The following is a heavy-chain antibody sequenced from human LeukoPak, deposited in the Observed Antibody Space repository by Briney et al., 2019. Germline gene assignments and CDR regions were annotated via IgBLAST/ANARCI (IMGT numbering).Heavy chain of an antibody. CDR1: GFTFSSYS. D-gene: IGHD3-10*02. J-gene: IGHJ6*04. CDR3: AELGITMIGGV. V-gene: IGHV3-21*01. Sequence: GGSLRLSCAASGFTFSSYSMNWVRQAPGKGLEGVSSISGSSSYIYYADSVKGRFTISRDNAKNSLYLQMNSLRAEDTAVYYCAELGITMIGGVWGKGTTVTISS. CDR2: ISGSSSYI.